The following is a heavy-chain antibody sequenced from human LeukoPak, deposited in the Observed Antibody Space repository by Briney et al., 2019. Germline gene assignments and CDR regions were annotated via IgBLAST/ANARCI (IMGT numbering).Heavy chain of an antibody. J-gene: IGHJ3*02. D-gene: IGHD2-21*02. CDR2: IYTSGST. V-gene: IGHV4-4*07. Sequence: SETLSLTCTVSGGSISSYYWSWIRQHAGKGLEWIGRIYTSGSTNYNPSLKSRVTMSVDTSKNQFSLKLSSVTAADTAVYYCARDKVVTTTFLCAYDIWGQGTMVTVSS. CDR1: GGSISSYY. CDR3: ARDKVVTTTFLCAYDI.